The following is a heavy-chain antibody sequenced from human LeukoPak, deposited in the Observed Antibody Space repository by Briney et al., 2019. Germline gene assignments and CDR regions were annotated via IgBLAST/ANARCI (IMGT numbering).Heavy chain of an antibody. D-gene: IGHD3-16*02. Sequence: PSETLSLTCTVSGGSISSSSYYWGWIRQPPGKGLEWIGSIYYSGSTYYNPSLKSRVTISVDTSKNQFSLKLSSVTAADTAVYYCARSGLGELSIALLYYFDYWGQGTLVTVSS. J-gene: IGHJ4*02. V-gene: IGHV4-39*01. CDR3: ARSGLGELSIALLYYFDY. CDR2: IYYSGST. CDR1: GGSISSSSYY.